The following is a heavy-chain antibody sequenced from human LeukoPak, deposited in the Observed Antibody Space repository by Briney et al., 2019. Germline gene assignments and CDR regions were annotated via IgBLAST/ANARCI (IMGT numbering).Heavy chain of an antibody. Sequence: KPGGSLRLSCAASGFTFSSYSMNWVRQAPGKGLEWVSSISSSSSYIYYADSVKGRFTISRDNAKNSLYLQMNSLRAEDTAVCYCARDWGYYYYYGMDVWGQGTTVTVSS. J-gene: IGHJ6*02. CDR3: ARDWGYYYYYGMDV. D-gene: IGHD3-16*01. V-gene: IGHV3-21*01. CDR2: ISSSSSYI. CDR1: GFTFSSYS.